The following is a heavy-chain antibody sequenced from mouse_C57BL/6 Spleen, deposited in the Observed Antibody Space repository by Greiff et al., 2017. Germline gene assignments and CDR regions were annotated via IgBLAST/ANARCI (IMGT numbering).Heavy chain of an antibody. D-gene: IGHD2-3*01. CDR2: ISSGSSTI. V-gene: IGHV5-17*01. Sequence: EVQLVESGGGLVKPGGSLKLSCAASGFTFSDYGMHGVRQAPEKGLEWVAYISSGSSTIYYADTVKGRFTISRDNAKNTLFLQMTSLRSEDTAMYYCASPRWLLRNYAMDYWGQGTSVTVSS. J-gene: IGHJ4*01. CDR1: GFTFSDYG. CDR3: ASPRWLLRNYAMDY.